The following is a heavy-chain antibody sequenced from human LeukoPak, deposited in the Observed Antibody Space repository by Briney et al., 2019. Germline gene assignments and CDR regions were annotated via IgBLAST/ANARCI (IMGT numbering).Heavy chain of an antibody. D-gene: IGHD6-19*01. J-gene: IGHJ6*02. CDR3: AKGPSGWPTPDYYYYYGMDV. CDR1: GFTFSSYA. V-gene: IGHV3-23*01. CDR2: ISGSGGST. Sequence: GGSLRLSCAASGFTFSSYAMSWVRQAPGKGLEWVSAISGSGGSTYYADSVKGRFTISRDNSKNTLYLQMNSLRAEDTAVYYCAKGPSGWPTPDYYYYYGMDVWGQGTTVTVSS.